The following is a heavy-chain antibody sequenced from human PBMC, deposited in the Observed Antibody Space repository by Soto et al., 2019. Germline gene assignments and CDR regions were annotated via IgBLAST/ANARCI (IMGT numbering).Heavy chain of an antibody. CDR1: GGSITSGGYY. D-gene: IGHD1-1*01. J-gene: IGHJ4*02. V-gene: IGHV4-31*03. Sequence: PSETLSLTCSVSGGSITSGGYYWSWIRQYPGKGLEWIGYIYYSGTTHYNPSLKSRISMSVDKSKNQFSLNLSSMTAADTAVYYCARAITTKDFLDYWGQGTLVTVSS. CDR3: ARAITTKDFLDY. CDR2: IYYSGTT.